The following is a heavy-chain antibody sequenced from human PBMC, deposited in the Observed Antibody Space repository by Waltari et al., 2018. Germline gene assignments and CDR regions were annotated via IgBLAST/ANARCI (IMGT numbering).Heavy chain of an antibody. V-gene: IGHV1-69*01. J-gene: IGHJ6*02. CDR2: IIPIFGTA. Sequence: QVQLVQSGAEVKKPGSSVKVSCKASGGNFSSYAISWVRQAPGQGLEWMGGIIPIFGTAIYAHKFQGRVTSTADESTSTAYMELSSLRSEDTAVYYCARGPITIFGVAAYYYYGMDVWGQGTTVTVSS. CDR3: ARGPITIFGVAAYYYYGMDV. CDR1: GGNFSSYA. D-gene: IGHD3-3*01.